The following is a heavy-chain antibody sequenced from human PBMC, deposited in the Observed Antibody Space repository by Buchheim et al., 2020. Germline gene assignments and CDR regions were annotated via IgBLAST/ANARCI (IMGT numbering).Heavy chain of an antibody. D-gene: IGHD6-13*01. CDR1: GFTFSSYS. V-gene: IGHV3-48*01. CDR3: ARDRWLSAQQLVYYYYMDV. CDR2: ISSSSSTI. Sequence: EVQLVESGGGLVQPGGSLRLSCAASGFTFSSYSMNWVRQAPGKGLEWVSYISSSSSTIYYADSVKGRFTISSDNANNSLYLQMNSLRAEDTAVYYCARDRWLSAQQLVYYYYMDVWGKGTT. J-gene: IGHJ6*03.